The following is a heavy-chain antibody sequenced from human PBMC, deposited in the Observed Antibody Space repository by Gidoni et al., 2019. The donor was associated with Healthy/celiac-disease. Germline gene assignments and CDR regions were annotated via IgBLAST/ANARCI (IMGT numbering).Heavy chain of an antibody. Sequence: QLQLQESGPGLVKPSETLSLTCTVSGGSISSSSYYWGWIRQPPGKGLEWIGSIYYSGSTYYNPSLKSRVTISVDTSKNQFSLKLSSVTAADTAVYYCARQSVVVVVITSFDYWGQGTLVTVSS. CDR2: IYYSGST. CDR1: GGSISSSSYY. D-gene: IGHD3-22*01. CDR3: ARQSVVVVVITSFDY. V-gene: IGHV4-39*01. J-gene: IGHJ4*02.